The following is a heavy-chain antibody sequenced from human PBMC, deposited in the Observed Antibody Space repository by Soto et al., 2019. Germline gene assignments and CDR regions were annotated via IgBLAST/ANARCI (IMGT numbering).Heavy chain of an antibody. CDR3: AKGDLNFDY. CDR1: GLTFSSYA. J-gene: IGHJ4*02. Sequence: EVQLLESGGGLVQPGGSLRLSCAASGLTFSSYAMSWVRQAPGKGLEWVSTISSSGGSTYYADSVKGRFTISRDNSKNTLYLQMNSQRAEDTVVYYCAKGDLNFDYWGEGTLVTVSS. V-gene: IGHV3-23*01. CDR2: ISSSGGST.